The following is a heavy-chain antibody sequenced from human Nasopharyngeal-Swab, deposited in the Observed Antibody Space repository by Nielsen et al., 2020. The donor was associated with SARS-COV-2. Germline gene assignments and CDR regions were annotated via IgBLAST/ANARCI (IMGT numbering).Heavy chain of an antibody. V-gene: IGHV3-23*01. CDR3: AKDYYDSSGYYYV. J-gene: IGHJ4*02. CDR1: GFTFSSYA. D-gene: IGHD3-22*01. Sequence: GEPLKISCAASGFTFSSYAMSWVRQAPGKGLEWVSAISGSGGSTYYADSVKGRFTISRDNSKSTLYLQMNSLRAEDTAVYYCAKDYYDSSGYYYVWGQGTLVTVSS. CDR2: ISGSGGST.